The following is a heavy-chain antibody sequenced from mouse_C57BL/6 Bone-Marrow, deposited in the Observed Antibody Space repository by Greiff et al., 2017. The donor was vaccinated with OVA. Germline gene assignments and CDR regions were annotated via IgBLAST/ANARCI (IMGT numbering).Heavy chain of an antibody. CDR3: TTDLLWLREE. CDR1: GFNIKDDY. V-gene: IGHV14-4*01. J-gene: IGHJ2*01. D-gene: IGHD2-2*01. Sequence: EVQLQQSGAELVRPGASVKLSCTASGFNIKDDYMHWVKQRPEQGLEWIGWIDPENGDTEYASKFQGKATITADTSSNTADLQLSSLTSEDTAVYYCTTDLLWLREEWGQGTTLTVSS. CDR2: IDPENGDT.